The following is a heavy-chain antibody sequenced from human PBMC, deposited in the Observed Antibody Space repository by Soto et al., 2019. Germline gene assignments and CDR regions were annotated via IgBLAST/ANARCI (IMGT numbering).Heavy chain of an antibody. V-gene: IGHV1-18*01. CDR2: ISAHNGNT. J-gene: IGHJ4*02. Sequence: QVHLVQSGAEVKKPGASVKVSCKGSGYDFTTYGITWVRQAPGQGLEWMAWISAHNGNTDYAQKLQGRVTVTRDTSTSTAYMELRSLXSXXXXXXXXXXXXXGDYWGQGALVTVSS. CDR1: GYDFTTYG. CDR3: XXXXXGDY.